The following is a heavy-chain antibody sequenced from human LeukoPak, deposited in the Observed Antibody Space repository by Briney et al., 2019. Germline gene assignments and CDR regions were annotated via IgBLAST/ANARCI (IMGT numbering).Heavy chain of an antibody. CDR1: ADTFSSYG. CDR3: ARGPYCSGSSCYSQYFDY. V-gene: IGHV1-18*01. J-gene: IGHJ4*02. CDR2: ISAYNGNT. Sequence: ASVKVSCKASADTFSSYGISWVRQAPGQGLEWMGWISAYNGNTKYAQKLQGRVSMTTDTSSSTAYMELRSLTSDDTAVYYCARGPYCSGSSCYSQYFDYWGQGTLVTVSS. D-gene: IGHD2-15*01.